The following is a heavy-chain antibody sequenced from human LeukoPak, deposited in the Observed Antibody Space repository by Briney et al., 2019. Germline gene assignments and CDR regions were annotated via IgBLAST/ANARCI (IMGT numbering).Heavy chain of an antibody. CDR1: GFTFSSYA. V-gene: IGHV3-23*01. CDR3: AKSKDRPAAMYYYYYGMDV. D-gene: IGHD2-2*01. Sequence: GGSLRLSCAASGFTFSSYAMSWVRQAPGKGLEWVSAISGSGGSTYYADSVKGRFTISRDNSKNTLYLQMNSLRAEDTAVYYCAKSKDRPAAMYYYYYGMDVWGQGTTVTVSS. J-gene: IGHJ6*02. CDR2: ISGSGGST.